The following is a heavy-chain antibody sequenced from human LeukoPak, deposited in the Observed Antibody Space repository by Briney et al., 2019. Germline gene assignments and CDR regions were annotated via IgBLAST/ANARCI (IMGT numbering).Heavy chain of an antibody. J-gene: IGHJ4*02. D-gene: IGHD3-10*01. CDR1: GFTFDDYA. CDR2: ISWNSGSI. CDR3: AKDIGPGYLVRGVITTDYFDY. Sequence: GRSLRLSCAASGFTFDDYAMHWVRRAPGKGLEWVSGISWNSGSIGYADSVKGRFTISRDNAKNSLYLQMNSLRAEDTALYYCAKDIGPGYLVRGVITTDYFDYWGQGTLVTVSS. V-gene: IGHV3-9*01.